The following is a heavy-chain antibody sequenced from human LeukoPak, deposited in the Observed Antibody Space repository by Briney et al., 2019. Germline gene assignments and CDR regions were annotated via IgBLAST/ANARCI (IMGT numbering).Heavy chain of an antibody. J-gene: IGHJ3*02. CDR2: IYTSGST. V-gene: IGHV4-4*07. Sequence: SETLSLTCTVSGGSISSYYWSWIRQPAGKGLEWIGRIYTSGSTNYNPSLKSRVTMSVDTSKNQFSLKLSSVTAADTAVYYCARFSLVIAVAGTGEAFDIWGQGTMVAVSS. D-gene: IGHD6-19*01. CDR1: GGSISSYY. CDR3: ARFSLVIAVAGTGEAFDI.